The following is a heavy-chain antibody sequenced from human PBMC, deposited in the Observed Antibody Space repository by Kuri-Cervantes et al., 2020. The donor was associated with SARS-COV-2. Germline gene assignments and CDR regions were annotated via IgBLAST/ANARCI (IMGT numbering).Heavy chain of an antibody. D-gene: IGHD2-15*01. CDR1: EFTFSSYW. CDR3: ACPGKTPAAY. Sequence: GGSLRVSGAASEFTFSSYWISRVRKAPGKGLEWVSNIKQDGREKYCVDSVKARFTISRENAKNSLYLQMNSLRAEDTAVYYCACPGKTPAAYWGQGTLVTVSS. V-gene: IGHV3-7*01. J-gene: IGHJ4*02. CDR2: IKQDGREK.